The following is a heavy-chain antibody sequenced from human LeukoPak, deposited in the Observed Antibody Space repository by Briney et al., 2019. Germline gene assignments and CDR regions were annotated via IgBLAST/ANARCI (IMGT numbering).Heavy chain of an antibody. J-gene: IGHJ4*02. CDR2: IGTSSTTI. CDR3: AKRVGSYGHFDY. CDR1: GFTFSSYT. Sequence: GGSLRLSCAASGFTFSSYTMNWVRQPPGKGLEWVSNIGTSSTTIYYADSVKGRFTISRDNSKNTLYLQMNSLRAGDTAVYYCAKRVGSYGHFDYWGQGTLVTVSS. D-gene: IGHD5-18*01. V-gene: IGHV3-48*01.